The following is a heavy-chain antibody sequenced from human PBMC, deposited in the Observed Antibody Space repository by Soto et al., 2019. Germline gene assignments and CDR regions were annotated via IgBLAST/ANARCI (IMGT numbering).Heavy chain of an antibody. CDR2: INPSGGST. CDR3: ARGGISITIFGVVIDFYMDV. Sequence: ASVKVSCTASGYTFTSYYMHWVRQAPGQGLEWMGIINPSGGSTSYAQKFQGRVTMTRDTSTSTVYMELSSLRSEDTAVYYCARGGISITIFGVVIDFYMDVWGKGTTVTVSS. D-gene: IGHD3-3*01. V-gene: IGHV1-46*03. CDR1: GYTFTSYY. J-gene: IGHJ6*03.